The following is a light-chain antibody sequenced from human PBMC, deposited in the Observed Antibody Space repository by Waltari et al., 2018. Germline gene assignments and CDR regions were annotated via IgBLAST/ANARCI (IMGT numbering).Light chain of an antibody. J-gene: IGLJ6*01. Sequence: QAALTQPPSVSKSLGQSVTISFPGTSSDVGGYNYVSWYPQHPGTAPRPLIYDVSHRPAGVSDRFSGSKSGNTASLTISGLQAEDEADYYCCSYRRGSTFVFGSGTKLTVL. CDR1: SSDVGGYNY. V-gene: IGLV2-11*01. CDR2: DVS. CDR3: CSYRRGSTFV.